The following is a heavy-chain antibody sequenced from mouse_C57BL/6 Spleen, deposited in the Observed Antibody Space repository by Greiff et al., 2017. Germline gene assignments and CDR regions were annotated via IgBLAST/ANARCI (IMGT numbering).Heavy chain of an antibody. CDR1: GFTFSDYG. D-gene: IGHD1-1*01. CDR3: AKDIYSYCSSCPCYFDV. Sequence: VQLKESGGGLVKPGGSLKLSCAASGFTFSDYGMHWVRQAPEKGLEWVAYISSGSSTIYYADTVKGRFTISRDNAKNTLFLQMTSLRSEDTAMXYCAKDIYSYCSSCPCYFDVWGTGTTVTVSS. CDR2: ISSGSSTI. V-gene: IGHV5-17*01. J-gene: IGHJ1*03.